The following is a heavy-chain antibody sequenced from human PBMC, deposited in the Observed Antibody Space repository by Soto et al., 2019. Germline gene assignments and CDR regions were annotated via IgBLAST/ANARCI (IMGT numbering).Heavy chain of an antibody. V-gene: IGHV3-23*01. CDR2: ISGSGGST. J-gene: IGHJ4*02. CDR3: AKNPFQPPDPQYYFDY. CDR1: GFTFSSYA. D-gene: IGHD2-2*01. Sequence: GGSLRLSCAASGFTFSSYAMSWVRQAPGKGLEWVSAISGSGGSTYYADSVKGRFTISRDNSKNTLYLQMNSLRAEDTAVYYCAKNPFQPPDPQYYFDYWGQGTLVTVSS.